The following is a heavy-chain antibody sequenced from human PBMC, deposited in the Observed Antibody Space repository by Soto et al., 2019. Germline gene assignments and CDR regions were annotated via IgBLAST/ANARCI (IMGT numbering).Heavy chain of an antibody. V-gene: IGHV3-53*01. Sequence: PGGSLRLSWVFSWVTGVRNYMSLVRQAPGKGLEWISVIYSGGSTYYADSVKGRFTISRDNSKNTLYLQMNSLRADDTAVYYCARSHYDILTGYPSGGMDVWGQGATLTVSS. D-gene: IGHD3-9*01. J-gene: IGHJ6*02. CDR2: IYSGGST. CDR1: WVTGVRNY. CDR3: ARSHYDILTGYPSGGMDV.